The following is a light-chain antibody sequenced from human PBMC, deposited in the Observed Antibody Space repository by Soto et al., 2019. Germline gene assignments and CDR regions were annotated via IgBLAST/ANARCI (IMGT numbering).Light chain of an antibody. CDR1: QSISVW. J-gene: IGKJ1*01. CDR2: KAS. V-gene: IGKV1-5*03. Sequence: DIQIYQTPSTLSASVGDRVTIICRASQSISVWLAWYQQKAGKAPNLLIYKASRLESGVPSRFSGSGSETEFTLTISGLQLGDSATYYCQEYNSYSPTFGQGTKVDIK. CDR3: QEYNSYSPT.